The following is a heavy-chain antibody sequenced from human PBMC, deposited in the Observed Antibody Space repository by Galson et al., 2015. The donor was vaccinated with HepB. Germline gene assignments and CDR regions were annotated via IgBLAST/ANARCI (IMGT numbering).Heavy chain of an antibody. CDR2: ISYDGSNK. CDR3: ARDRGALSRLRYFDWLLGGMDV. Sequence: SLRLSCAASGFTFSSYAMHWVRQAPGKGLEWVAVISYDGSNKYYADSVKGRFTISRDNSKNTLYLQMNSLRAEDTAVYYCARDRGALSRLRYFDWLLGGMDVWGQGTTVTVSS. D-gene: IGHD3-9*01. J-gene: IGHJ6*02. CDR1: GFTFSSYA. V-gene: IGHV3-30-3*01.